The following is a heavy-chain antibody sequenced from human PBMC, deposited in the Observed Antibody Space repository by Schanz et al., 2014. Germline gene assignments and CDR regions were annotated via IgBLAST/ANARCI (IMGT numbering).Heavy chain of an antibody. CDR1: GFSFSIYA. D-gene: IGHD2-21*02. CDR2: MNESHSTI. CDR3: AKDLGVDCGDGCFNWYFDL. V-gene: IGHV3-23*04. Sequence: EVQLVESGGGLAQPGGSLRLSCAASGFSFSIYAMGWVRQARGKGLEWVSAMNESHSTIYYADSVRGRFTISRDNSRSTMYLQMNSLRAEDTAVYFCAKDLGVDCGDGCFNWYFDLWGRGTLVTVSS. J-gene: IGHJ2*01.